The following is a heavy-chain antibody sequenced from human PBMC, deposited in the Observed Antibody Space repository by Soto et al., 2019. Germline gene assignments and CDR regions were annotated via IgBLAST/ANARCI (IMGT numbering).Heavy chain of an antibody. V-gene: IGHV4-34*01. CDR1: GGSFSGYY. D-gene: IGHD2-15*01. CDR3: ARGTGGHCSGGSCYRTYDFDY. J-gene: IGHJ4*02. CDR2: INHSGST. Sequence: QVQLQQWGAGLLKPSETLSLTCAVYGGSFSGYYWSWIRQPPGKGLEWIGEINHSGSTNYNPSLKSRVTISVDTSKIQFSLKLSSVTAADTAVYYCARGTGGHCSGGSCYRTYDFDYWGQGTLVTVSS.